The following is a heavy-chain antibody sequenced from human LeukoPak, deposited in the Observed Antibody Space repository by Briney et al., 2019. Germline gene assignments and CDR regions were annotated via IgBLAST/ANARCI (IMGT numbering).Heavy chain of an antibody. Sequence: RGASVKVSCKASGYTFTSYGISWVRQAPGQGLEWMGWISAYNGNTNYAQKLQGRVTMTTDTSTSTAYMELRSMRSDDTAVYYCARKAGMITFGGVIVRTPYYFDYWGQGTLVTVSS. J-gene: IGHJ4*02. CDR2: ISAYNGNT. D-gene: IGHD3-16*02. CDR3: ARKAGMITFGGVIVRTPYYFDY. V-gene: IGHV1-18*01. CDR1: GYTFTSYG.